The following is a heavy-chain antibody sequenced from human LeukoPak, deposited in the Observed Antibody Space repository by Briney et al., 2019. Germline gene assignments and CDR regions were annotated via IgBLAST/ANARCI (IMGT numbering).Heavy chain of an antibody. Sequence: PGGSLRLSCEASGFTFSSYAMTWVRQAPGKGLDWVSAITGSGASTYYADSVKGRFTISRDNAKNSLYLQMNSLRAEDTAVYYCARVGHIVVVTAIDYFDYWGQGTLVTVSS. CDR1: GFTFSSYA. CDR3: ARVGHIVVVTAIDYFDY. J-gene: IGHJ4*02. D-gene: IGHD2-21*02. CDR2: ITGSGAST. V-gene: IGHV3-23*01.